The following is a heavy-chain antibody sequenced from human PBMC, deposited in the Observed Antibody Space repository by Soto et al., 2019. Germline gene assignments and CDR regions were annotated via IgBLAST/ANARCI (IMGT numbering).Heavy chain of an antibody. J-gene: IGHJ2*01. Sequence: TLSLTCTVSGDSISSSSYYWVWIRQPPGRGLEWIGSIFYSGTTYYNPSLKSRVTISIDTSKNQFSLKLTSVTAADTAVYYCAKTGPYDILTYLYFDLWGRGTLVTVSS. CDR2: IFYSGTT. CDR3: AKTGPYDILTYLYFDL. D-gene: IGHD3-9*01. V-gene: IGHV4-39*01. CDR1: GDSISSSSYY.